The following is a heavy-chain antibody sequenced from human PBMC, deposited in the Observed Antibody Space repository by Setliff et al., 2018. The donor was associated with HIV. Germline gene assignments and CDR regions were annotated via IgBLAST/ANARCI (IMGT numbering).Heavy chain of an antibody. V-gene: IGHV4-34*01. CDR2: SKQERTT. D-gene: IGHD1-20*01. CDR3: ARVRFNFDTVRCFDL. CDR1: RGSFSHYY. Sequence: SETLSLTCAVHRGSFSHYYWTRNRPPPGKGLEWIAESKQERTTYYNPSLKSRVTLSLDTSRNEVALRLTSATAADTATYFCARVRFNFDTVRCFDLWGPGTLVTVSS. J-gene: IGHJ2*01.